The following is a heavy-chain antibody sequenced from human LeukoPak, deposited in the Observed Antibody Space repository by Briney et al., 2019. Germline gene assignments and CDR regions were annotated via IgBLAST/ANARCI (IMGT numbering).Heavy chain of an antibody. CDR1: GGSISSYH. CDR3: ARARNYYDSSDYYYEGDAFDI. CDR2: IYYSGST. D-gene: IGHD3-22*01. J-gene: IGHJ3*02. V-gene: IGHV4-59*01. Sequence: PSETLSLTCTVSGGSISSYHWSWIRQPPGKGLECIGYIYYSGSTHYNPSLKSRVTISVDTSKNQFSLKLSSVTAADTAVYFCARARNYYDSSDYYYEGDAFDIWGQGTMVTVSS.